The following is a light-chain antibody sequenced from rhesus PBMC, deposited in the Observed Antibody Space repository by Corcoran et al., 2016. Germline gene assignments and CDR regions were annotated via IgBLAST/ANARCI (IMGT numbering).Light chain of an antibody. J-gene: IGKJ2*01. CDR3: QKYSSSPYS. CDR2: GAT. CDR1: QSVGSS. Sequence: QVILTQSPATLSLSPGERATLSCRASQSVGSSLAWYQQKPGQAPRLLIYGATRRAPGIPDRFSGSGSGTEFTLTISSLEPEDFAVYYCQKYSSSPYSFGQGAKVEIK. V-gene: IGKV3-53*01.